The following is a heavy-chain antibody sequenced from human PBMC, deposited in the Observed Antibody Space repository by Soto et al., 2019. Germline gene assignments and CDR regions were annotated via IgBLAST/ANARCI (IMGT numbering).Heavy chain of an antibody. V-gene: IGHV3-48*03. Sequence: GGSLRLSCAASGFTFSSYEMNWVRQAPGKGLEWVSYISSSGSTIYYADSVKGRFTISRDNAKNSLYLQMNSLRAEDTAVYYCARYPPSDDFWSGYYPYYYYGMDVWGQGTMVTISS. CDR3: ARYPPSDDFWSGYYPYYYYGMDV. J-gene: IGHJ6*02. CDR1: GFTFSSYE. D-gene: IGHD3-3*01. CDR2: ISSSGSTI.